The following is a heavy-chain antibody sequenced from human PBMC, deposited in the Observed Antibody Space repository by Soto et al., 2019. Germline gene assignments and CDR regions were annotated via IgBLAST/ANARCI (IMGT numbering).Heavy chain of an antibody. J-gene: IGHJ4*02. CDR1: GFTFSGHW. CDR2: IKEDGSEK. Sequence: EVQLVESGGGLVQPGGSLRLSCAASGFTFSGHWMSWVRQSPGKGLEWVANIKEDGSEKYYVGSVKGRFTVSRDNAKNPLLLQMNSLSAEVTAVYYCVSLSRTSDALLAFGDQWSEGTLVIVSS. CDR3: VSLSRTSDALLAFGDQ. D-gene: IGHD3-10*01. V-gene: IGHV3-7*03.